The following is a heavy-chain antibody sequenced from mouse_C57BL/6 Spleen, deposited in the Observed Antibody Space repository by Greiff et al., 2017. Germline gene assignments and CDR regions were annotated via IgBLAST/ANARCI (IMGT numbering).Heavy chain of an antibody. V-gene: IGHV1-74*01. CDR3: AIGRWDVDCFDY. J-gene: IGHJ2*01. Sequence: VQLQQPGAELVKPGASVKVSCKASGYTFTSYWMHWVKQRPGQGLEWIGRIHPSDSDTNYNQKFKGKATVTVDKSSSTAYMQLRSLTSEDSAVXYCAIGRWDVDCFDYWGQGTTLTVSS. CDR2: IHPSDSDT. D-gene: IGHD4-1*01. CDR1: GYTFTSYW.